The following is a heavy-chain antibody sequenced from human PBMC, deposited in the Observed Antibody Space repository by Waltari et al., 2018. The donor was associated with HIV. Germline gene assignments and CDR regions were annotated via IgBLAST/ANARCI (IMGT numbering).Heavy chain of an antibody. J-gene: IGHJ6*02. Sequence: QVQLQQWGAGLLKPSETLSLTCAVYGGSFSGYYWSWIRPPPGKGLEWIGEIKHSGSTNYNPSLKSRVTISVDTSKNQFSLKLSSVTAADTAVYYCARGCCSSTPSPGYYYGMDVWGQGTTVTVSS. CDR2: IKHSGST. V-gene: IGHV4-34*01. CDR1: GGSFSGYY. CDR3: ARGCCSSTPSPGYYYGMDV. D-gene: IGHD2-2*01.